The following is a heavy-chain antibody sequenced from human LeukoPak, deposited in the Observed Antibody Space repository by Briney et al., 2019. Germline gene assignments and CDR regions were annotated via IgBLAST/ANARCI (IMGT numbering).Heavy chain of an antibody. V-gene: IGHV4-38-2*02. CDR2: IYHSGST. J-gene: IGHJ4*02. CDR1: GYSISSGYY. D-gene: IGHD3-16*01. Sequence: SETLSLTCTVSGYSISSGYYWGWIRQPPGKGLEWIGSIYHSGSTYYNPSLKSRVTISVDTSKNQFSLKLSSVTAADTAVYYCARDGGSSNFDYWGQGTLVTVSS. CDR3: ARDGGSSNFDY.